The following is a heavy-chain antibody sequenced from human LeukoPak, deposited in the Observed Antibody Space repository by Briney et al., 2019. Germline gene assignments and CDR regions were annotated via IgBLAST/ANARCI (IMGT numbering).Heavy chain of an antibody. CDR2: INHSGST. CDR1: GGPFSGYY. CDR3: ARVGGKYSSGWYVY. J-gene: IGHJ4*02. D-gene: IGHD6-19*01. V-gene: IGHV4-34*01. Sequence: YPSETLSLTCAVYGGPFSGYYWSWIRQPPGKGLEWIGEINHSGSTNYNPSLKSRVTISVDTSKNQFSLKLSSVTAADTAVYYCARVGGKYSSGWYVYWGQGTLVTVSS.